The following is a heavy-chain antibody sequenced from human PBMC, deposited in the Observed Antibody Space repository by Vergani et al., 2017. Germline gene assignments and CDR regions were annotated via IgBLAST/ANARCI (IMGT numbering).Heavy chain of an antibody. Sequence: QVQLVQSGAEVKKPGASVKVSCKVSGYTLTELSMHWVRQAPGKGLEWMGGFDPEDGETIYAQKFQGRVTMTEDTSTDTAYMELSSLRSEDTAVYYCATERLGSGTNENPLNDYYYDGMDVWGQGTTVTVSS. D-gene: IGHD3-10*01. V-gene: IGHV1-24*01. CDR3: ATERLGSGTNENPLNDYYYDGMDV. CDR1: GYTLTELS. J-gene: IGHJ6*02. CDR2: FDPEDGET.